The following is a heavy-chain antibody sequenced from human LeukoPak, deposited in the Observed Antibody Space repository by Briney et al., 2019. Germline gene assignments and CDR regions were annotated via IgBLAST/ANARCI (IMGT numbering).Heavy chain of an antibody. CDR1: GGTFSSYA. Sequence: ASVKVSCKASGGTFSSYAISWVRQAPGQGLEWMGGIIPFFGTANYAQKFQGRVTITTDESTSTAYMELSSLRSENTAVYYCASDTGYFDSTTLGYWGQGTLVTVSS. V-gene: IGHV1-69*05. J-gene: IGHJ4*02. CDR3: ASDTGYFDSTTLGY. D-gene: IGHD2/OR15-2a*01. CDR2: IIPFFGTA.